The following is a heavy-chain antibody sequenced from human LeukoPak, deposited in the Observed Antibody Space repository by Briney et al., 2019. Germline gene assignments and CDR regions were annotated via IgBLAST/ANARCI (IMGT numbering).Heavy chain of an antibody. J-gene: IGHJ4*02. Sequence: IRXXXXXXLXXXASIYYSGSTYYNSSLKSRVTISVDTSKNQFSLKLSSMTAADTAVYYCASDKGYSNNYFDYWGQGTLVTVSS. CDR3: ASDKGYSNNYFDY. CDR2: IYYSGST. D-gene: IGHD6-13*01. V-gene: IGHV4-39*02.